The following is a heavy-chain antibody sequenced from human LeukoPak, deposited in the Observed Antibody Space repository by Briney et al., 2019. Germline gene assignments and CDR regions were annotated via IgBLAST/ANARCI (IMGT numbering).Heavy chain of an antibody. CDR3: ARDGDGSSWYYYYYGMDV. D-gene: IGHD6-13*01. CDR1: GYTFTSYG. J-gene: IGHJ6*02. CDR2: ISAYNGNT. V-gene: IGHV1-18*01. Sequence: GASVKVSCKASGYTFTSYGISWVRQAPGQGLEWMGWISAYNGNTNYAQKLQGRGTMTTDTSTSTAYMELRSLRSDDTAVYYCARDGDGSSWYYYYYGMDVWGQGTTVTVSS.